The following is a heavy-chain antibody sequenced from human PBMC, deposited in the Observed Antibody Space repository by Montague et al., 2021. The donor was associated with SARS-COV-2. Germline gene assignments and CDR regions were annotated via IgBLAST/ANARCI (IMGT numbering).Heavy chain of an antibody. V-gene: IGHV3-43*02. J-gene: IGHJ6*02. CDR1: GFTFDDYV. Sequence: SLRLSCAASGFTFDDYVMYWVRQPPGKGLEWVSLISGDGGKTYYADSVKGRFTTSRDNGKNSLYPQMNSLGTEDTALYHCAKGTYFYDSSGYYPESHYSYFDGMDVWGQGTTVTVSS. D-gene: IGHD3-22*01. CDR3: AKGTYFYDSSGYYPESHYSYFDGMDV. CDR2: ISGDGGKT.